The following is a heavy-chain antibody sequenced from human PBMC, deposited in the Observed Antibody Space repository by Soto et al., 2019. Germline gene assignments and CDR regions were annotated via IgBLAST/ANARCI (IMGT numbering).Heavy chain of an antibody. CDR3: ARDGSGYSTD. D-gene: IGHD5-18*01. J-gene: IGHJ4*02. V-gene: IGHV3-7*01. Sequence: EVHLVESGGGLVQPGGSLRLSCVASGFTFRNYWMSWLRQAPGKGLEWVANTNQDGRERYSVDSVKGRFTISRDNAKNSMKLEMNSLRAEDTAVYYCARDGSGYSTDWGQGTLVTVSS. CDR1: GFTFRNYW. CDR2: TNQDGRER.